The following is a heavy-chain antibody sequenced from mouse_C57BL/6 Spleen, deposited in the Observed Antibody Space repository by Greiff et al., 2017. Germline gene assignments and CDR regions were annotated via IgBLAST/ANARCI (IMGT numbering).Heavy chain of an antibody. CDR2: IYPGSGST. Sequence: QVQLQQSGAELVKPGASVKMSCKASGYTFTSYWITWVKQRPGQGLEWIGDIYPGSGSTNYNEKFKSKATLTVDTSSSTAYMQLSSLTSEDSAVYYCARSRSSGFPSWFAYWGQGTLVTVSA. J-gene: IGHJ3*01. CDR1: GYTFTSYW. D-gene: IGHD3-2*02. V-gene: IGHV1-55*01. CDR3: ARSRSSGFPSWFAY.